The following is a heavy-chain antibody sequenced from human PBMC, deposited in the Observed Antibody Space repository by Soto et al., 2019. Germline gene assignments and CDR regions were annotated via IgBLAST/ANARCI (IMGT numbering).Heavy chain of an antibody. CDR2: IYYSGST. V-gene: IGHV4-30-4*01. Sequence: QVQLQESGPGLVKPSQTLSLTCTVSGGSISSGDYYWSWIRQPPGKGLEWIGYIYYSGSTYYNPSLKNRVTKSVDTSKNQFSLKLSSVPAADTAVYYCARMITPWMGNFDYWGQGTLVNVSS. J-gene: IGHJ4*02. D-gene: IGHD3-16*01. CDR1: GGSISSGDYY. CDR3: ARMITPWMGNFDY.